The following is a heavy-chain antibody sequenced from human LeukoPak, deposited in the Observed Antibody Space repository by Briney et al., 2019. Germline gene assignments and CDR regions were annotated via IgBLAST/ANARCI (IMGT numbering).Heavy chain of an antibody. V-gene: IGHV3-15*01. CDR1: GFTFTDAW. CDR3: AVFYYGGH. Sequence: GGSLRLSCGASGFTFTDAWMSWVRQAPGRGLEWVGRIKSKRGGGTADYAAPVKDRFTISRDNSKNTLYLQMNSLRAEDTAVYYCAVFYYGGHWGQGTLVTVSS. CDR2: IKSKRGGGTA. J-gene: IGHJ4*02. D-gene: IGHD3-10*01.